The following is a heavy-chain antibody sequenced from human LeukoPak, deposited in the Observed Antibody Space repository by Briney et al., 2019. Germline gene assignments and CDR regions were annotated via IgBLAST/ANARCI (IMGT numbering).Heavy chain of an antibody. D-gene: IGHD5-24*01. CDR1: GGSISSSSYY. Sequence: SETLSLTCTVSGGSISSSSYYWGWIRQPPGKGLEWIGSIYYSGSTYYNPSLKSRVTISVDTSKHQFSLKLSSVTAADTAVYYCARLGFRDGYYFDYWGQGTLVTVSS. V-gene: IGHV4-39*01. J-gene: IGHJ4*02. CDR3: ARLGFRDGYYFDY. CDR2: IYYSGST.